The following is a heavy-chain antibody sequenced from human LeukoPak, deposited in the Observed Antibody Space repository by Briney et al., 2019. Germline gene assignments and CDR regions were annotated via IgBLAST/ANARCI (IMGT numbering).Heavy chain of an antibody. CDR1: GFTFSSYW. J-gene: IGHJ4*02. D-gene: IGHD4-23*01. CDR3: AKDLSSGNSI. CDR2: IHSDGSST. V-gene: IGHV3-74*01. Sequence: GGSLRLSCAASGFTFSSYWVHWVRQAPGKGLVWVSHIHSDGSSTSYADSVKGRFTISRDNAKNTLYLQMNSLRVEDTAVYYCAKDLSSGNSIWGQGALVTVSS.